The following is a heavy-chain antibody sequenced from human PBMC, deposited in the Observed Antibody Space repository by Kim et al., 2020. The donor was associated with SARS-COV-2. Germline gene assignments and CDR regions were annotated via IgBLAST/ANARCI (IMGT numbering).Heavy chain of an antibody. J-gene: IGHJ4*02. V-gene: IGHV6-1*01. CDR3: ARELSSSWWAGFDY. CDR1: GDSVSSNSAA. CDR2: TYYRSKWYN. Sequence: SQTLSLTCAISGDSVSSNSAAWNWIRQSPSRGLEWLGRTYYRSKWYNDYAVSVKSRITINPDTSKKQFALQLNSVTPEDTSLYYCARELSSSWWAGFDYWGQGTLVTVSS. D-gene: IGHD6-13*01.